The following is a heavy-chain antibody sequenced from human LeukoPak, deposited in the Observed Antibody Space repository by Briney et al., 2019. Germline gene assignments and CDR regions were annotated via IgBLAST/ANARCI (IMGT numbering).Heavy chain of an antibody. CDR3: AKDPDSGSPRYYFDY. J-gene: IGHJ4*02. CDR2: ISGSGGGT. CDR1: GFTFSRYA. Sequence: QSGGSLRLSCAASGFTFSRYAMSWVRQAPGKGLEWVSVISGSGGGTYYADSVKGRFTISRDNSKNTLYLQMNSLRAEDTAVYYCAKDPDSGSPRYYFDYWGQGTLVTVSS. V-gene: IGHV3-23*01. D-gene: IGHD1-26*01.